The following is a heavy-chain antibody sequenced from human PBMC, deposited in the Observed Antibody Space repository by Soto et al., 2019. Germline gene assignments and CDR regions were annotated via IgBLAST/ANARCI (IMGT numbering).Heavy chain of an antibody. CDR3: AKDQEDIVVVPAAMRDYYYCYGMDV. J-gene: IGHJ6*02. CDR2: ISYDGSNK. D-gene: IGHD2-2*01. CDR1: GFTFSSYG. Sequence: GGSLRLSCAASGFTFSSYGMHWVRQAPGKGLEWVAVISYDGSNKYYADSVKGRFAISRDNSKNTLYLQMNSLRAEDTAVYYCAKDQEDIVVVPAAMRDYYYCYGMDVWGQGTTVTVSS. V-gene: IGHV3-30*18.